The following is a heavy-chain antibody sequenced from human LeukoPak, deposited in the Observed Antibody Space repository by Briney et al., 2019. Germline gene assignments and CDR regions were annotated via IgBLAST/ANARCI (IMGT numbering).Heavy chain of an antibody. CDR2: IYYSGST. V-gene: IGHV4-61*08. J-gene: IGHJ4*02. D-gene: IGHD6-19*01. CDR1: GGSISSGDYY. Sequence: SETLSLTCTVSGGSISSGDYYWSWIRQPPGKGLEWIGYIYYSGSTNYNPPLKSRVTISVDTSKNQFSLKLSSVTAADTAVYYCARDRSSGRSGFDYWGQGTLVTVSS. CDR3: ARDRSSGRSGFDY.